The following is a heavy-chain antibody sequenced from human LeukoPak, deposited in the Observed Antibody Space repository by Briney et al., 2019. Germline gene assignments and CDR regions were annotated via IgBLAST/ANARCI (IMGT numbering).Heavy chain of an antibody. Sequence: GGSLRLSCAASGFTLSSYSMNWVRQAPGKGLEWVSSISSSSSYIYYADSVKGRFTISRDNAKNSLYLQMNSLRAEDTAVYYCARDSRYYYDSSGYYGEYYYYGMDVWGQGTTVTVSS. CDR1: GFTLSSYS. CDR2: ISSSSSYI. V-gene: IGHV3-21*01. J-gene: IGHJ6*02. D-gene: IGHD3-22*01. CDR3: ARDSRYYYDSSGYYGEYYYYGMDV.